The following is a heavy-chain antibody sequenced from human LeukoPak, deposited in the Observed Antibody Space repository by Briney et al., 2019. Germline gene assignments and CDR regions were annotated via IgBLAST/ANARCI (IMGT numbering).Heavy chain of an antibody. J-gene: IGHJ4*02. CDR2: IYSGGST. CDR3: ARGYRDGYNFLDY. CDR1: GFTVSSNY. Sequence: PGGSLRLSCAASGFTVSSNYMSWVRQAPGKGLEWVSVIYSGGSTYYADSVKGRFTISRDNSKNTLYLQVNSLRAEDTAVYYCARGYRDGYNFLDYWGQGTLVTVSS. V-gene: IGHV3-53*01. D-gene: IGHD5-24*01.